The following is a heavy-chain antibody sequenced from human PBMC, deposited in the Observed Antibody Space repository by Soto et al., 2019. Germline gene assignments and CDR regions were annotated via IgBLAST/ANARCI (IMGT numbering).Heavy chain of an antibody. V-gene: IGHV3-49*03. CDR2: IRSKAYGGTT. CDR3: TRFFSPRAPSYYYYYMDV. CDR1: GFTFGDYA. Sequence: GGSLRLSCTASGFTFGDYAMSWFRQAPGKGLEWVGFIRSKAYGGTTEYAASVKGRFTISRDDSKSIAYLQMNSLKTENTAVYYCTRFFSPRAPSYYYYYMDVWGKGTTVTVSS. J-gene: IGHJ6*03. D-gene: IGHD3-3*01.